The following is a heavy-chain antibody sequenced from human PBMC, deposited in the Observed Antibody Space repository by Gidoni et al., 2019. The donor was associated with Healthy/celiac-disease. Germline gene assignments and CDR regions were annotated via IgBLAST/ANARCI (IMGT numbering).Heavy chain of an antibody. Sequence: QVQLQQWGAGLLKPSETLSLTCAVYGGSFSGYYWSWIRQPPGKGLEWIGEINHSGSTNYNPALKSRVTISVDTSKNQFSLKLSSVTAADTAVYYCARGRRWGIVVVTNWFDPWGQGTLVTVSS. J-gene: IGHJ5*02. CDR2: INHSGST. D-gene: IGHD3-22*01. CDR3: ARGRRWGIVVVTNWFDP. CDR1: GGSFSGYY. V-gene: IGHV4-34*01.